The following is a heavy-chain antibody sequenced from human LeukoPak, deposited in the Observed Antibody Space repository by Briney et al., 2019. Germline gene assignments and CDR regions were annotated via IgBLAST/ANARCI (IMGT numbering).Heavy chain of an antibody. J-gene: IGHJ4*02. V-gene: IGHV4-39*02. Sequence: KPSETLSLTCSVSGASLSTSSYFWGWIRQPPGKGLEWIANIHYLGITHYNPSLKSRVTISMDTSKNHFSLKLSPVTAADTAVYFCARDVVPDYWGQGTVVIVSS. CDR1: GASLSTSSYF. CDR2: IHYLGIT. D-gene: IGHD2-21*01. CDR3: ARDVVPDY.